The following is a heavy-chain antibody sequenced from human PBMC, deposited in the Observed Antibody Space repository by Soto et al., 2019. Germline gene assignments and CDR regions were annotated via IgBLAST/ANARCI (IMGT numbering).Heavy chain of an antibody. CDR1: GGTFSSYA. CDR2: IIPIFGTA. CDR3: ARDWAVEMAKMGRKNNAFDI. D-gene: IGHD5-12*01. J-gene: IGHJ3*02. Sequence: QVQLVQSGAEVNKPGSSVKVSCKASGGTFSSYAISWVRQAPGQGLEWMGGIIPIFGTANYAQKFQGRVTITEDESTSTAYLELSSMSSEDTAVYYCARDWAVEMAKMGRKNNAFDIWGQGTMVTVSS. V-gene: IGHV1-69*01.